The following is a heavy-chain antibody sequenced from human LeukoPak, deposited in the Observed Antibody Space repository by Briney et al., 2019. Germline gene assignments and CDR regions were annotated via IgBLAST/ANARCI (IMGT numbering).Heavy chain of an antibody. V-gene: IGHV4-34*01. CDR3: ASSVYYYDSSGYYYVNY. J-gene: IGHJ4*02. D-gene: IGHD3-22*01. CDR2: INHSGST. CDR1: GGSFSGYY. Sequence: SETLSLTCAVYGGSFSGYYWSWIRQPPGKGLEWIGEINHSGSTNYNPSLKGRVTMSVDTSKNQFSLKLSSVTAADTAVYYCASSVYYYDSSGYYYVNYWGQGTLVTVSS.